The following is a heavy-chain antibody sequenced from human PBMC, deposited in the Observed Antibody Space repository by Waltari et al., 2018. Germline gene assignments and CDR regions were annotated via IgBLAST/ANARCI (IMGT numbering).Heavy chain of an antibody. Sequence: QVQLVQSGAEVKKPGASVKVSCKASGYTFTGYYMHWVRQAPGQGLEWMGRINPNSGGTNYAQKFQGRVTITADKSTSTAYMELSSLRSEDTAVYYCARDYGDYPYNWFDPWGQGTLVTVSS. CDR1: GYTFTGYY. CDR2: INPNSGGT. D-gene: IGHD4-17*01. J-gene: IGHJ5*02. CDR3: ARDYGDYPYNWFDP. V-gene: IGHV1-2*06.